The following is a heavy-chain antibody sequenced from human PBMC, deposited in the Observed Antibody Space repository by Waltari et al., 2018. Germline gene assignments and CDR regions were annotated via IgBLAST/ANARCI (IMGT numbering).Heavy chain of an antibody. V-gene: IGHV3-30*02. D-gene: IGHD5-12*01. Sequence: QVQLVESGGGVVQPGGSLRLSCAASGFTFSSYGMHWVRQAPGKGLEWVAFIRYDGINKYYADSVKGRFTISRDNSKNTLYLQMNSLRAEDTAVYYCAKERDGYNLLFDYWGQGTLVTVSS. CDR3: AKERDGYNLLFDY. CDR1: GFTFSSYG. CDR2: IRYDGINK. J-gene: IGHJ4*02.